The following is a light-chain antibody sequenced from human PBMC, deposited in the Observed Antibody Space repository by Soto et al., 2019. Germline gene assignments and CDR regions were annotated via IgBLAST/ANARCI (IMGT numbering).Light chain of an antibody. Sequence: EMVFTQSPGTLSLSPGERATLSCRASQSVSSSYLAWYQQKPGQAPRLLIYGASSRATGIPDRFSGSGSGTDFTLTISRLEPEDFAVYYCQQYGSSPLTFGGGTQVDIK. V-gene: IGKV3-20*01. CDR3: QQYGSSPLT. CDR2: GAS. CDR1: QSVSSSY. J-gene: IGKJ4*01.